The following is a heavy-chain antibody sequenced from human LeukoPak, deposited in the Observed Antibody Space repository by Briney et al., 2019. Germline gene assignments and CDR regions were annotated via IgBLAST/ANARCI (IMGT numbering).Heavy chain of an antibody. CDR2: ISGSAYST. J-gene: IGHJ3*02. Sequence: GGSLRLSCAASGFTFNTYAMSWVRQAPGMGLEWISAISGSAYSTSYADSVKGRFTISRDNSKNTLYLQMNSLRAEDTAVYYCARNSSGFKLGDAFDIWGQGTMVTVSS. V-gene: IGHV3-23*01. D-gene: IGHD3-22*01. CDR1: GFTFNTYA. CDR3: ARNSSGFKLGDAFDI.